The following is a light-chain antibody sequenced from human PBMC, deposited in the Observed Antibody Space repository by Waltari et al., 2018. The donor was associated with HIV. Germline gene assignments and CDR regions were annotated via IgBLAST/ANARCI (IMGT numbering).Light chain of an antibody. Sequence: EIVMIKSPGTLSVSPGDRATLSCSTSESVNSNLAWYQQKPGQAPRLLIFGASTRATGIAARFSGSASGTEFTLTISRLQSEDFAVYYCQQYYKWPLTFGQGTRLEIK. CDR3: QQYYKWPLT. J-gene: IGKJ5*01. CDR2: GAS. CDR1: ESVNSN. V-gene: IGKV3D-15*01.